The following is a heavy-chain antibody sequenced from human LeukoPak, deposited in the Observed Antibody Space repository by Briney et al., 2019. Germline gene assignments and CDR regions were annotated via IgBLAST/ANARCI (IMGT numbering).Heavy chain of an antibody. CDR2: IKPSGGST. J-gene: IGHJ4*02. Sequence: ASVKVSCKASGYTFTSYNMHWVRQAPGQGLEWMGIIKPSGGSTTYAQKFQGRVTMTRDMSTSTVYMELSSLRSEDTAVYYCARVGGSPRRYYYDSSGYSSHFDYWGQGTLVTVSS. D-gene: IGHD3-22*01. CDR1: GYTFTSYN. CDR3: ARVGGSPRRYYYDSSGYSSHFDY. V-gene: IGHV1-46*01.